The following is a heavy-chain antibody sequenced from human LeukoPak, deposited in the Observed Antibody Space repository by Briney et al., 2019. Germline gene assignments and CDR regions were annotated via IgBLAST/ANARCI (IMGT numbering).Heavy chain of an antibody. D-gene: IGHD2-15*01. J-gene: IGHJ5*02. CDR3: ARQEYCSGGSCYTWFDP. CDR2: IYPADSDI. V-gene: IGHV5-51*01. CDR1: GYSINNYW. Sequence: GESLKISCKGSGYSINNYWIGWVRQMPGKGLEWMGIIYPADSDIRYSPSFQGQVTISSDKSISTAYLQWSSLKASDTAMYYCARQEYCSGGSCYTWFDPWGQGTLVTVSS.